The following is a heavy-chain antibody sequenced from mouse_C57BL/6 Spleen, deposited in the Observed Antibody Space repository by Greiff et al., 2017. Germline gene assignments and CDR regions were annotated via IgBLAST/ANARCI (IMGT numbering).Heavy chain of an antibody. CDR1: GFTFSSYG. Sequence: EVKLVESGGDLVKPGGSLKLSCAASGFTFSSYGMSWVRQTPDKRLEWVATISSGGSYTYYPDSVKGRFTISRDDAKNTLYLQMSSLKSEDAATYYCSRQTGTLKTSFDYWGQGTTLTVSS. V-gene: IGHV5-6*02. CDR2: ISSGGSYT. D-gene: IGHD4-1*01. J-gene: IGHJ2*01. CDR3: SRQTGTLKTSFDY.